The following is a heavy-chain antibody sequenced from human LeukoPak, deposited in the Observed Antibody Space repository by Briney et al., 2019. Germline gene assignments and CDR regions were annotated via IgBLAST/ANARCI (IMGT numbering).Heavy chain of an antibody. CDR1: GFTFSSYA. CDR3: ANDTIVVVPAAVVLGRFDY. J-gene: IGHJ4*02. Sequence: GGSLRLSCAASGFTFSSYAMSWVRQAPGKGLEWVSAISGSGGSTYYADSVKGRFTISRDNSKNTLYLQMNSLRAEDTAVYYCANDTIVVVPAAVVLGRFDYWGQGTLVTVSS. D-gene: IGHD2-2*01. CDR2: ISGSGGST. V-gene: IGHV3-23*01.